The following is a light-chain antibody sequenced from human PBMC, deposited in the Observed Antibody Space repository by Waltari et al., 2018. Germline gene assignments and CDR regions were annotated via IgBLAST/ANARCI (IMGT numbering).Light chain of an antibody. V-gene: IGKV3-20*01. CDR2: VAS. J-gene: IGKJ5*01. Sequence: EIVLTQSPGTLSLSPGERAALSCRASQSLSSDNLAWFQQKPGQAPRLPIYVASTRATGTPDRFSGTGSGTDFTLTISRLEPEDFAVYYCQHYGSSPITFGQGTRLEIK. CDR1: QSLSSDN. CDR3: QHYGSSPIT.